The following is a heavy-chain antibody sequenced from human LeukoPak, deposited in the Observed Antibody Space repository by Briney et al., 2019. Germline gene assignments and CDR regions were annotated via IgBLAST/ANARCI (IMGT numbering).Heavy chain of an antibody. CDR2: VYYSGDT. CDR1: GVSISSSGDY. V-gene: IGHV4-39*01. D-gene: IGHD2-2*01. CDR3: ARPLIRVPAYRYFDL. J-gene: IGHJ2*01. Sequence: SETLSLTCTVSGVSISSSGDYWGWIRQPPGKGLEWIGSVYYSGDTYYNPSLKSRVTLSVDTSKNQFSLKLSSVTATDTAVYYCARPLIRVPAYRYFDLWGRGTLVTVSS.